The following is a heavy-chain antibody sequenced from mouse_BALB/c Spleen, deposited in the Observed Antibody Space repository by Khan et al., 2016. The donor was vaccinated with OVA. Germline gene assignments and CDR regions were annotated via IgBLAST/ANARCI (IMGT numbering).Heavy chain of an antibody. CDR3: TRSGYGSFAY. D-gene: IGHD2-1*01. CDR2: FNPSNGDT. V-gene: IGHV1S81*02. CDR1: GFTFTSYY. Sequence: QIQLVQSGAELVKPGASVKLSCKASGFTFTSYYMYWVKQRPGQGLEWIGEFNPSNGDTNFNEKFKSKATLTVDRSSSTAYMQLNSLTSEDSAVXYCTRSGYGSFAYWGQGTLVTVSA. J-gene: IGHJ3*01.